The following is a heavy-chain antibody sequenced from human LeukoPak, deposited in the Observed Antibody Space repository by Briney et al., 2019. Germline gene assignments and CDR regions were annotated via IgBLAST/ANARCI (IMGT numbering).Heavy chain of an antibody. V-gene: IGHV4-39*07. CDR2: IYYSGST. J-gene: IGHJ4*02. CDR3: ARKYYYDSSGYGGVIDY. D-gene: IGHD3-22*01. Sequence: SETLSLTCTVSGGSISSSSYYWGWIRQPPGKGLEWIGSIYYSGSTYYNPSLKSRVTISVDTSKNQFSLKLSSVTAADTAVYYCARKYYYDSSGYGGVIDYWGQGTLVTVSS. CDR1: GGSISSSSYY.